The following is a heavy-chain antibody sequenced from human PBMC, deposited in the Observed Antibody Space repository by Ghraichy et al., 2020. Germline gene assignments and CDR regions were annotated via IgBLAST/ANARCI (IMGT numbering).Heavy chain of an antibody. CDR2: INPNSGGT. CDR3: ARDKKPGSSGWVYYYYMDV. CDR1: GYTFTGYY. J-gene: IGHJ6*03. V-gene: IGHV1-2*02. Sequence: ASVKVSCKASGYTFTGYYMHWVRQAPGQGLEWMGWINPNSGGTNYAQKFQGRVTMTRDTSISTAYMELSRLRSDDTAVYYCARDKKPGSSGWVYYYYMDVWGKGTTVTVSS. D-gene: IGHD6-19*01.